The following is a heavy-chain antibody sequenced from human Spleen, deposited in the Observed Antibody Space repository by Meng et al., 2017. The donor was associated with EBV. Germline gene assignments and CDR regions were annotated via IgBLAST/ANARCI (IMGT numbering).Heavy chain of an antibody. J-gene: IGHJ1*01. CDR2: IYYTGST. Sequence: QLRLQEPGPGLVKPWETRSPLCTFSGASIRRGSSYWGWIRQPPGKGLEWIGNIYYTGSTFYNPSLKSRVTISVDTSKNHFSLKLSSVTAADTAVYYCARTPLYNWGAWGQGTLVTVSS. D-gene: IGHD7-27*01. CDR3: ARTPLYNWGA. V-gene: IGHV4-39*02. CDR1: GASIRRGSSY.